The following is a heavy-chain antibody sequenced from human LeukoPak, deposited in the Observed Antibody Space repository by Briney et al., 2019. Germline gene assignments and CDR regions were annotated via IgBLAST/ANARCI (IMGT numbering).Heavy chain of an antibody. CDR3: RRMTYDYVWEEENDH. Sequence: GASVKVSCKASGYTFTSYGISLVRQAPGQGLEWMGWISAYNGNTNYAQKLQGRVTMTTDTSTSTAYMELRSLRSDDTAVYYCRRMTYDYVWEEENDHWGQGTLVTVSS. V-gene: IGHV1-18*01. CDR1: GYTFTSYG. J-gene: IGHJ4*02. D-gene: IGHD3-16*01. CDR2: ISAYNGNT.